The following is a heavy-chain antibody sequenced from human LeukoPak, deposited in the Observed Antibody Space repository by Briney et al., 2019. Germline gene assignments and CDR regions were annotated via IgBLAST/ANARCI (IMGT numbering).Heavy chain of an antibody. Sequence: SETLSLTCTVSGGSISTTSYYWGWIRQPPGKGLECIGNIYYSGSTNYNPSLKSRVTISVDTSKNQFSLKLSSVTATDTAVYYCARDSGFGQPALAYWGQGTLVTVSS. D-gene: IGHD3-10*01. CDR1: GGSISTTSYY. V-gene: IGHV4-39*07. CDR2: IYYSGST. CDR3: ARDSGFGQPALAY. J-gene: IGHJ4*02.